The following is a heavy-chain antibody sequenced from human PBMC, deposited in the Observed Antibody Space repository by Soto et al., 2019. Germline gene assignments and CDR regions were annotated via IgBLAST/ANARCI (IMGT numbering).Heavy chain of an antibody. D-gene: IGHD6-13*01. J-gene: IGHJ6*02. V-gene: IGHV4-34*01. Sequence: QVQLQQWGAGLLKPSETLSLTCAVYGGSFSGYYWSWIRQPPGKGLEWIGEINHSGSTNYNPSLKSRGTISVDTSKNQFSLKLSSVTAADTAVYYCARGRIRAAAGHYYYYGMDVWGQGTTVTVSS. CDR1: GGSFSGYY. CDR3: ARGRIRAAAGHYYYYGMDV. CDR2: INHSGST.